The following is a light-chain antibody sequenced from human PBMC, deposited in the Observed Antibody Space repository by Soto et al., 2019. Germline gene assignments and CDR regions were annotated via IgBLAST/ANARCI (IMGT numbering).Light chain of an antibody. CDR1: QSISSW. V-gene: IGKV1-5*03. Sequence: DIPMTQSPSTLSASVGDRVTITCRASQSISSWLAWYQQKPGKAPKLLIYKASSLESGVPSRFSGSGSGTEFTLTLSSLQPDDFATYYCQQYNSYSWTFGQGTKVEI. CDR3: QQYNSYSWT. J-gene: IGKJ1*01. CDR2: KAS.